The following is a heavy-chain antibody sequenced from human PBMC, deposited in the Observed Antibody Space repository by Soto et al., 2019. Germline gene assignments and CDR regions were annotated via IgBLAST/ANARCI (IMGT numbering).Heavy chain of an antibody. CDR1: GYTFTSYY. CDR2: INPSGGST. V-gene: IGHV1-46*01. Sequence: ASVKVSCKXSGYTFTSYYMHWVRQAPGQGLEWMGIINPSGGSTSYAQKFQGRVTMTRDTSTSTVYMELSSLRSEDTAVYYCARGGRGYSYGTGYYYYYYGMDVWGQGTTVTVSS. CDR3: ARGGRGYSYGTGYYYYYYGMDV. D-gene: IGHD5-18*01. J-gene: IGHJ6*02.